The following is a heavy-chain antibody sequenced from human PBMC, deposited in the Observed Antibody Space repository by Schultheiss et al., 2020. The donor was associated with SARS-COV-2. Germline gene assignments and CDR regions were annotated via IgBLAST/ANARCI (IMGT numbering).Heavy chain of an antibody. D-gene: IGHD5-24*01. CDR2: LYSGGST. J-gene: IGHJ6*02. V-gene: IGHV3-53*01. Sequence: GGSLRLSCAVFGFTFSDYYMSWIRQAPGKGLEWVSLLYSGGSTYYADSVKGRCTIIRDHSKNTLHLQKNSLRTEDTAEYYCVEPVEANYYCFYYGLDVWGQGTTVTVSS. CDR3: VEPVEANYYCFYYGLDV. CDR1: GFTFSDYY.